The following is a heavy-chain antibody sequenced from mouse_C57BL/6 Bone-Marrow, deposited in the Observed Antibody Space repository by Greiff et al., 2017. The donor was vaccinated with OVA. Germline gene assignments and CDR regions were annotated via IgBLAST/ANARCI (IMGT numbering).Heavy chain of an antibody. CDR1: GFTFKDYY. CDR2: IDPEDGET. D-gene: IGHD1-1*01. CDR3: ASITTVVARDYAMDY. V-gene: IGHV14-2*01. Sequence: VQLQQSGAELVKPGASVKLSCTASGFTFKDYYMHWVKQRTEQGLEWIGRIDPEDGETKYAPKFQGKATITADTSSNTAYLQLSSLTSEDTAVYYCASITTVVARDYAMDYWGQGTSVTVSS. J-gene: IGHJ4*01.